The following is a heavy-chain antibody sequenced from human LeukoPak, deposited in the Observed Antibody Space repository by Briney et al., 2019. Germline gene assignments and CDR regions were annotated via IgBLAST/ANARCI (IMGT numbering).Heavy chain of an antibody. CDR3: AKDPPGGDFWSGYYYYDY. CDR2: IRYDGSNK. J-gene: IGHJ4*02. Sequence: GGSLRLSCAASGFTFSSYGMHWVRQAPGKGLEWVAFIRYDGSNKYYADSVKGRITISRDNSKNTLYLQMNSLRAEDTAVYYCAKDPPGGDFWSGYYYYDYWGQGTLVTVSS. V-gene: IGHV3-30*02. CDR1: GFTFSSYG. D-gene: IGHD3-3*01.